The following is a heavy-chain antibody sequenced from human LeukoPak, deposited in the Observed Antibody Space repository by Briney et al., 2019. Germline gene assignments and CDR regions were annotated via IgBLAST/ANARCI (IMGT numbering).Heavy chain of an antibody. CDR3: ARGLSGYASSLGY. D-gene: IGHD6-6*01. J-gene: IGHJ4*02. CDR2: INSDGSST. V-gene: IGHV3-74*01. CDR1: GFTFSSYA. Sequence: GGSLRLSCAASGFTFSSYAMSWVRQAPGKGLVWVSRINSDGSSTSYADSVRGRFSISRDNAKNTLYLQMNSLRAEDTAVYYCARGLSGYASSLGYWGQGTLVTVSA.